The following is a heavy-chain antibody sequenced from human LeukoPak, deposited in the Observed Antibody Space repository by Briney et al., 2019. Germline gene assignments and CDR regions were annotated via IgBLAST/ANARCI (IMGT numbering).Heavy chain of an antibody. J-gene: IGHJ3*02. D-gene: IGHD2-15*01. CDR3: VRGYCSGGSCYARAFDI. CDR1: GFTFSGYW. CDR2: INSVGRST. Sequence: GGSLRLSCAASGFTFSGYWMHWVRQAPEKGLVWVSRINSVGRSTSYADSMKGRFTISRDNDKHSVYLQMNSLRAEDTAVYYCVRGYCSGGSCYARAFDIWGQGTMVTVSS. V-gene: IGHV3-74*01.